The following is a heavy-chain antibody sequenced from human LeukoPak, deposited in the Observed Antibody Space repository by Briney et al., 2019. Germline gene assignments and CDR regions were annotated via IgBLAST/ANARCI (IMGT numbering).Heavy chain of an antibody. J-gene: IGHJ4*02. CDR2: IYYSGST. CDR3: AREAWDIVVVVAATPGSFDY. D-gene: IGHD2-15*01. CDR1: GGSISSSSYY. Sequence: SETLSLTCTVSGGSISSSSYYWGWIRQPPGKGLEWIRSIYYSGSTYYNPSLKSRVTISVDTSKNQFSLKLSSVTAADTAVYYCAREAWDIVVVVAATPGSFDYWGQGTLVTVSS. V-gene: IGHV4-39*07.